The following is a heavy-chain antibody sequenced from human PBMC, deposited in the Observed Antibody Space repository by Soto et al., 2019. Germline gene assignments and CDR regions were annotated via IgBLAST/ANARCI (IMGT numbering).Heavy chain of an antibody. CDR3: ARGWGYDSTDYYYAY. CDR1: GGSFNRHT. Sequence: QVQLVQSGAEVRKPGSSVRVSCKASGGSFNRHTISWVRQAPGHGIEWMGGIIPIFGTANHAQKFQGRVTIIADESTSTVYMELSSLRSDDTAIYYCARGWGYDSTDYYYAYWGQGTLVIVSS. CDR2: IIPIFGTA. J-gene: IGHJ4*02. V-gene: IGHV1-69*01. D-gene: IGHD3-22*01.